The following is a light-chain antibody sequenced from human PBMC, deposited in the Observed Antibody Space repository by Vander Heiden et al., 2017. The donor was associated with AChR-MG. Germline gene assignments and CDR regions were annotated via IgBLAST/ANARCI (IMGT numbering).Light chain of an antibody. CDR3: QQYNSYPRT. V-gene: IGKV1-5*01. J-gene: IGKJ1*01. CDR1: QSISSW. CDR2: DVS. Sequence: DIQMTQSPSTLSASVGDRVTITCRASQSISSWLAWYQQKPGKAPKLLINDVSSLESGVPSRFSGSGSGTEFTLTISSLQPDDFATYYCQQYNSYPRTFGQGTKVEIK.